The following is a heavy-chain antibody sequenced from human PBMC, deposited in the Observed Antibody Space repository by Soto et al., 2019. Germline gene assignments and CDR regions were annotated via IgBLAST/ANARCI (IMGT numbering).Heavy chain of an antibody. CDR2: FNPNSGGT. CDR3: ARDGQDTAMVTPYYYYYLVV. Sequence: QVQLVQSGAEVKKPGASVKVSCKASGYTFTGYYMHWVRQAHGQGLELMGWFNPNSGGTNYEQKVQGWVTMNRETSISTAYMELSRLRADDTAVYDCARDGQDTAMVTPYYYYYLVVWGKGTTVTVSS. V-gene: IGHV1-2*04. D-gene: IGHD5-18*01. J-gene: IGHJ6*03. CDR1: GYTFTGYY.